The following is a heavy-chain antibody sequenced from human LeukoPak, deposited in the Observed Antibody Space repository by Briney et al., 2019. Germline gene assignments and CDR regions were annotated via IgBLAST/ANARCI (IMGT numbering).Heavy chain of an antibody. D-gene: IGHD3-3*01. V-gene: IGHV4-38-2*02. CDR1: GYSISKDYY. CDR2: ISHRGST. J-gene: IGHJ4*02. CDR3: ARGAEYYAIWRGYAGYPDY. Sequence: SETLFLTCTVSGYSISKDYYWGWIRQPPGKGLEWVGSISHRGSTYYNPSVRSRITISLDRSKQKFSLKLTSATAADTAVYFCARGAEYYAIWRGYAGYPDYWGQGISVTVSS.